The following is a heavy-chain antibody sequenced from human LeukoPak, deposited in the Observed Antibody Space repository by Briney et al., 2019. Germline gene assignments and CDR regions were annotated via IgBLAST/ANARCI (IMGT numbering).Heavy chain of an antibody. CDR3: WRDSPYDTSI. Sequence: GGSLSLSCAASGFILNTYTITWVRQAPGKGLEWVSSITNTPNYIYYADSVKGRFTISRDNANNSLYLQMDSLRAEDTAVYYCWRDSPYDTSIWGQGTLVTVST. J-gene: IGHJ4*02. D-gene: IGHD3-16*01. V-gene: IGHV3-21*01. CDR2: ITNTPNYI. CDR1: GFILNTYT.